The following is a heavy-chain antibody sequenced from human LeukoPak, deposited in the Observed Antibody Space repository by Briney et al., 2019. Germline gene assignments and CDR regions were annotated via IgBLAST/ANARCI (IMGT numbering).Heavy chain of an antibody. V-gene: IGHV4-59*08. CDR1: GGSISSNY. D-gene: IGHD6-13*01. J-gene: IGHJ5*02. CDR2: IYYSGST. CDR3: ARRVGAAAGPNWFDP. Sequence: PSETLSLICTVSGGSISSNYWSWIRQPPGKGLEWIGYIYYSGSTNYNPSLKSRVTISVDTSKNQFSLKLSSVTAADTAVYYCARRVGAAAGPNWFDPWGQGTLVTVSS.